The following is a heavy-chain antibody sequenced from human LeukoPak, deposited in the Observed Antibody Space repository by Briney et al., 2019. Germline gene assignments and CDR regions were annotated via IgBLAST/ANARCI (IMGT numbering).Heavy chain of an antibody. J-gene: IGHJ2*01. D-gene: IGHD3-22*01. V-gene: IGHV4-39*07. Sequence: SETPSLTCTVSGDSISSSPHYWAWLRQPPGEALEWIAAIHYTGGTRHNASLKSRITISLDTSSNHFSLQLRSVTAADTAVYYCARDRDSSGLRDFDLWGRGTLVTVSA. CDR2: IHYTGGT. CDR3: ARDRDSSGLRDFDL. CDR1: GDSISSSPHY.